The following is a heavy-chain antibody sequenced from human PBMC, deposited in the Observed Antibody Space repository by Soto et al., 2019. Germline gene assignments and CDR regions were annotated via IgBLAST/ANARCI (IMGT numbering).Heavy chain of an antibody. V-gene: IGHV1-69*06. CDR3: ARSVWFGESDAKV. Sequence: SVKVSCKASGGTFSSYAISWVRQAPGQGLEWMGGIIPIFGTANYAQKFQGRVTITADKSTSTAYMELSSLRSEDTAVYYCARSVWFGESDAKVWGQETLVTVSS. CDR2: IIPIFGTA. J-gene: IGHJ4*02. CDR1: GGTFSSYA. D-gene: IGHD3-10*01.